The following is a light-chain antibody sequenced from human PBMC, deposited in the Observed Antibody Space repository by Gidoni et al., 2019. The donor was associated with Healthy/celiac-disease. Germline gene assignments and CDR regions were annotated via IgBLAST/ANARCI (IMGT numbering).Light chain of an antibody. J-gene: IGKJ4*01. Sequence: EIVLTQSPGTLSLSPGESATLSCRASQSVSSSYLAWYQQKPGQAPRRPIYGASSRATGLQDGFSGSGSGTEVTLTISRLEPEDFSVDYYRQYGSSPRTFGGGTKVEIK. CDR3: RQYGSSPRT. V-gene: IGKV3-20*01. CDR1: QSVSSSY. CDR2: GAS.